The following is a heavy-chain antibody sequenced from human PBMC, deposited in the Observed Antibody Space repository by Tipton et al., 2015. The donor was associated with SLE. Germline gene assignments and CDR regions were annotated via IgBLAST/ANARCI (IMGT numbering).Heavy chain of an antibody. Sequence: TLSLTCTVSGGSISSSNHYWGWIRQPPGKGLEWIGNIYYSGSTYYNPSLKSRVTISLDTSKNQFSLILNSVTAADTAVYYCARQSMAARPDFDFWGQGTLVTVSS. CDR2: IYYSGST. V-gene: IGHV4-39*07. D-gene: IGHD6-6*01. CDR3: ARQSMAARPDFDF. J-gene: IGHJ4*02. CDR1: GGSISSSNHY.